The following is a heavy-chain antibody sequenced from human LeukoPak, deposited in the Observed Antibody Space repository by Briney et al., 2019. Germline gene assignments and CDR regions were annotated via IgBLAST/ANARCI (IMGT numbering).Heavy chain of an antibody. CDR3: AREDSGYSGYLDGFDY. Sequence: PSETLSLTCTVSGGSISSDNYYWSWIRQHPGKGLEWIGYIHHSGSTYYNPSLKSRVIISVDTSKNQFSLKLSSVTAADTAVYYCAREDSGYSGYLDGFDYWGQGTLVTVSS. CDR1: GGSISSDNYY. D-gene: IGHD5-12*01. J-gene: IGHJ4*02. V-gene: IGHV4-30-4*08. CDR2: IHHSGST.